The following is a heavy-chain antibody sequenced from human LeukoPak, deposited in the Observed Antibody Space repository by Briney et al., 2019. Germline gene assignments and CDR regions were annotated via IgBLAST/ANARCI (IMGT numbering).Heavy chain of an antibody. CDR3: ARGLRYSYGEGVDY. CDR1: GGSISSYY. Sequence: SETLSLTCTVSGGSISSYYWSWIRQPPGKGLEWIGYIYYSGSTNYNPSLKSRVTISVDTSKNQFSLKLGSVTAADTAVYYCARGLRYSYGEGVDYWGQGTLVTVSS. J-gene: IGHJ4*02. D-gene: IGHD5-18*01. V-gene: IGHV4-59*01. CDR2: IYYSGST.